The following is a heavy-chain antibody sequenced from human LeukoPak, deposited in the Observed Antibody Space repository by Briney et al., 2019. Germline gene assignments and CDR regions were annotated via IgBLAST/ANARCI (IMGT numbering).Heavy chain of an antibody. CDR1: GGTFSSYA. CDR2: IIPIFGIA. J-gene: IGHJ2*01. V-gene: IGHV1-69*04. Sequence: SVKVSCKASGGTFSSYAISWVRQAPGQGLEWMGRIIPIFGIANYAQKFQGRVTITADKSTSTAYMELSRLRSDDTAVYYCARLYYDFWSGYSDWYFDLWGRGTLVTVSS. CDR3: ARLYYDFWSGYSDWYFDL. D-gene: IGHD3-3*01.